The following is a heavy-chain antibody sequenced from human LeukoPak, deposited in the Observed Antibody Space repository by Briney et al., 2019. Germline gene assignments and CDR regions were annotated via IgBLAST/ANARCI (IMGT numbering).Heavy chain of an antibody. J-gene: IGHJ1*01. CDR1: GFTVSNNR. CDR3: VRERGGSNSEH. V-gene: IGHV3-53*01. D-gene: IGHD1-26*01. CDR2: IYSDGNT. Sequence: GGSLRLSCAASGFTVSNNRLSWVRQAPGMGLEWVSTIYSDGNTYYPDSVKGRFTISRDGSKNTLYLQLNSLRTEDTAIYYCVRERGGSNSEHWGQGTLVTVSS.